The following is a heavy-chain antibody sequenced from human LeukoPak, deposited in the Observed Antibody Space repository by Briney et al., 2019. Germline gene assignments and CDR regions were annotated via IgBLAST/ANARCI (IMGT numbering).Heavy chain of an antibody. Sequence: GASVKVSCKASGYTFTSYGISWVRQAPGQGLEWXXXISAYNGNTNYAQKLQGRVTMTTDTSTSTAYTELRSLRSDGTAVYYCARDIRDIVVVVAATVTQFDYRGQGTLVTVSS. V-gene: IGHV1-18*04. J-gene: IGHJ4*02. D-gene: IGHD2-15*01. CDR2: ISAYNGNT. CDR1: GYTFTSYG. CDR3: ARDIRDIVVVVAATVTQFDY.